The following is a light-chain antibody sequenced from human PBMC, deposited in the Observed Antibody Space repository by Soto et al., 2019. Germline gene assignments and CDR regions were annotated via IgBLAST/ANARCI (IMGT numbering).Light chain of an antibody. CDR3: QQRSAWTLT. Sequence: IVLTQSPATLSLSPGEGATLSCRASQSIGDYVAWFQQKPGQAPRLLIYDGSNRAVGIPARFSGSASGTDSTLPISSLEPEDFAVYYCQQRSAWTLTFGGGTRVEI. CDR2: DGS. J-gene: IGKJ4*01. CDR1: QSIGDY. V-gene: IGKV3-11*01.